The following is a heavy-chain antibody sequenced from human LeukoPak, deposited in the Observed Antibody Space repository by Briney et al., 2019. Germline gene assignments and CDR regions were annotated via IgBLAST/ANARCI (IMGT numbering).Heavy chain of an antibody. CDR3: ARLPKSDYKALYYFDY. D-gene: IGHD4-11*01. CDR2: IYPGDSDT. J-gene: IGHJ4*02. V-gene: IGHV5-51*01. Sequence: GEPLKISCKGSGYSFTSYWIGWVRQMPGKGLEWMGIIYPGDSDTRYSPSFQGQVTISADKSISTAYLQWSSLKASDTAMYYCARLPKSDYKALYYFDYWGQGTLVTVSS. CDR1: GYSFTSYW.